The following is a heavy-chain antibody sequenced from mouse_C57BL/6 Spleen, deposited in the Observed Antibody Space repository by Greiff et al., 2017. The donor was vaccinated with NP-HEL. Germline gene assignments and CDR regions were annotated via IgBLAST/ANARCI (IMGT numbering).Heavy chain of an antibody. J-gene: IGHJ2*01. CDR1: GFNIKDYY. CDR2: IDPEDGDT. V-gene: IGHV14-1*01. Sequence: EVKLMESGAELVRPGASVKLSCTASGFNIKDYYMHWVKQRPEQGLEWIGRIDPEDGDTEYAPKFQGKATMTADTSSNTAYLQLSSLTSEDTAVDYCTTEYGSSYFDYWGQGTTLTVSS. D-gene: IGHD1-1*01. CDR3: TTEYGSSYFDY.